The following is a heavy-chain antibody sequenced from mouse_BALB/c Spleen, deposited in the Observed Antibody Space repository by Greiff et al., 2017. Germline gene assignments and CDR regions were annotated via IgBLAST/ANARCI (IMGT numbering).Heavy chain of an antibody. V-gene: IGHV2-2*02. D-gene: IGHD4-1*01. Sequence: VKLQESGPGLVQPSQSLSITCTVSGFSLTSYGVHWVRQSPGKGLEWLGVLWSGGSTDYNAAFISRLSISKDNSKSQVFFKMNSLQANDTAIYYCARKRGLGPYAMDYWGQGTSVTVSS. CDR3: ARKRGLGPYAMDY. CDR2: LWSGGST. CDR1: GFSLTSYG. J-gene: IGHJ4*01.